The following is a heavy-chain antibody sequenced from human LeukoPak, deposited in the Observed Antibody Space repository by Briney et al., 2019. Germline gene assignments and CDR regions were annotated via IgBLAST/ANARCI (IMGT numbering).Heavy chain of an antibody. CDR2: IIPIFGTA. V-gene: IGHV1-69*06. J-gene: IGHJ5*02. CDR3: ARETSMVATGWFDP. D-gene: IGHD5-12*01. CDR1: GGTFSSYA. Sequence: SVKVSCKASGGTFSSYAISWVRQAPGQGLEWMGGIIPIFGTANYAQKFQGRVTITADKSTSTAYMELSSLRSEDTAVYYCARETSMVATGWFDPWGQGTLVTVSS.